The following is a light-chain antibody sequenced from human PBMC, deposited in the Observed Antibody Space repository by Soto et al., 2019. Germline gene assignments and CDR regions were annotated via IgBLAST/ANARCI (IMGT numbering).Light chain of an antibody. Sequence: VLTQNRNTLCLSPGARATLSFGASERVTSGLAWFQQRPGQGRRVVIYDVSRRATGIPARLSGSGYGTDFPLTITSVEREDVAVYYSEQRIGWHTFGGG. J-gene: IGKJ4*01. CDR3: EQRIGWHT. CDR1: ERVTSG. V-gene: IGKV3-11*01. CDR2: DVS.